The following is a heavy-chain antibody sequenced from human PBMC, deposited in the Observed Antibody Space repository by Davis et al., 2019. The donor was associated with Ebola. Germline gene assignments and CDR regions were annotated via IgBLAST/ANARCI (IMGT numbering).Heavy chain of an antibody. D-gene: IGHD3-16*01. V-gene: IGHV3-48*02. CDR3: ARDQYYPTPYFDY. Sequence: GESLKISCAASGFTFSSYSMNWVRQAPGKGLEWISKISSRSSTMYYADSVKGRFTVSRDNAKNSLFLQMNSLRDEDTAVYYCARDQYYPTPYFDYWGQGTLVTVSS. CDR1: GFTFSSYS. J-gene: IGHJ4*02. CDR2: ISSRSSTM.